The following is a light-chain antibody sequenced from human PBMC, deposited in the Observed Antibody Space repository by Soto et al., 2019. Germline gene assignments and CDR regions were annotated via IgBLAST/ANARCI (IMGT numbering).Light chain of an antibody. CDR2: SNN. CDR1: SSNIGSNT. V-gene: IGLV1-44*01. Sequence: QSVLTQPPSASGTPGQRVTLSCSGSSSNIGSNTVNWYQQLPGTAPKLLIYSNNQRPSGVPDRFSGSKSGTSASRAISGLQSEDEADYYCAAWDDSLNVLFGGGTKLTVL. J-gene: IGLJ2*01. CDR3: AAWDDSLNVL.